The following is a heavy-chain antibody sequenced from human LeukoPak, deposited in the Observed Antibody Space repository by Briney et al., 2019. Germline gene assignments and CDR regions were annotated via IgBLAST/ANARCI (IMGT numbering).Heavy chain of an antibody. J-gene: IGHJ3*01. D-gene: IGHD6-6*01. CDR2: IYYSGST. CDR1: GGSISSYY. Sequence: SETLSLTCTVSGGSISSYYWSWIRQPPAKGLEWSGYIYYSGSTNYNPALTSQVTISVDTSKKQLPLNLSSVTAAAAAASYCAGGEEARDLWGQGTMV. V-gene: IGHV4-59*01. CDR3: AGGEEARDL.